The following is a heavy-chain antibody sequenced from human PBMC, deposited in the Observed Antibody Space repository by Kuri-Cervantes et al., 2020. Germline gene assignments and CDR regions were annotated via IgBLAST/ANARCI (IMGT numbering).Heavy chain of an antibody. J-gene: IGHJ3*02. Sequence: ASVKVSCKASSYTFTSYGISWVRQAPGQGLEWMGWISAYNGNTNYAQKLQGRVTMTTDTSASTVYMELRSLRSDDTAVYYCARDSTRSYGDLRRGAFDIWGQGTMVTVSS. CDR3: ARDSTRSYGDLRRGAFDI. V-gene: IGHV1-18*01. CDR2: ISAYNGNT. D-gene: IGHD4-17*01. CDR1: SYTFTSYG.